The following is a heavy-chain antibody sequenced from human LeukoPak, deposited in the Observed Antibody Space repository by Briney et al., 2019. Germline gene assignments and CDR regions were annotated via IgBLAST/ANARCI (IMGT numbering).Heavy chain of an antibody. CDR3: ARDSFVGAADY. D-gene: IGHD6-13*01. CDR1: ESTFSGYW. V-gene: IGHV3-7*01. Sequence: GGSLRLSCAAAESTFSGYWMSWVRQAPGERPEWVANINQDGREKPYVDSVKGRFTISRDNAKNSLFLQMNSLRVEDTAVFYCARDSFVGAADYWGQGTLVTVSS. CDR2: INQDGREK. J-gene: IGHJ4*02.